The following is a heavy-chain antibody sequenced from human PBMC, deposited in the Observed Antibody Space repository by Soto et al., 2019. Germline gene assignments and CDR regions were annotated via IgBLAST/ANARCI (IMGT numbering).Heavy chain of an antibody. J-gene: IGHJ6*02. D-gene: IGHD5-18*01. CDR2: IRSKAYGGTT. CDR3: TRGAEPRIQLWLTGMDV. V-gene: IGHV3-49*03. CDR1: GFTFGDYA. Sequence: GGSLRLSCTASGFTFGDYAMSWFRQAPGKGLEWVGFIRSKAYGGTTDYAASVKGRFTISRDDSKSIAYLQMNSLKTEDTAVYYCTRGAEPRIQLWLTGMDVWGQGTTVTVSS.